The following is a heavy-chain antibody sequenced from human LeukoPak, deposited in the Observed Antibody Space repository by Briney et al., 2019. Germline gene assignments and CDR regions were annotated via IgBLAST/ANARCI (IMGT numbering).Heavy chain of an antibody. J-gene: IGHJ4*02. V-gene: IGHV3-7*01. CDR2: IKPDGSRK. D-gene: IGHD2-15*01. CDR3: ASSVMVDVRGAYDY. CDR1: GFTFSSYS. Sequence: GGSLRLSCAASGFTFSSYSMNWVRQAPGKGLEWVANIKPDGSRKYYVDSVKGRFTISRDNAKNSLDLQMNSLRAEDTAVYYCASSVMVDVRGAYDYWGQGTLVTVSS.